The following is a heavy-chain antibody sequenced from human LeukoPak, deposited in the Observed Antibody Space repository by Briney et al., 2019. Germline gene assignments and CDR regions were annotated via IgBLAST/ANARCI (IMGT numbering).Heavy chain of an antibody. Sequence: SETLSLTCTVSGGSISGYYWSWIRQPPGKGLEWIGYIYHTGSTYYNPSLKSRVTISVDRSNNQFSLKLTSVTAADTAVYYCARGGGFRVFDYWGQGTLVTVSS. J-gene: IGHJ4*02. CDR1: GGSISGYY. CDR2: IYHTGST. V-gene: IGHV4-30-2*01. CDR3: ARGGGFRVFDY. D-gene: IGHD3-10*01.